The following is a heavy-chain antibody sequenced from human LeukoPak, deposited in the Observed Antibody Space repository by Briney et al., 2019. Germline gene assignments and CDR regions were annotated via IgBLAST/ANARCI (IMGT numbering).Heavy chain of an antibody. D-gene: IGHD7-27*01. Sequence: SETLSLTCTVSGGSISSYYWSWIRQPPGKGLEWIGYIYYSGSTNYNPSLKSRVTISVDTSKNQFSLKLSSATAADTAVYYCASLTGDSDYWGLGTLVTVSS. CDR2: IYYSGST. V-gene: IGHV4-59*01. CDR3: ASLTGDSDY. CDR1: GGSISSYY. J-gene: IGHJ4*02.